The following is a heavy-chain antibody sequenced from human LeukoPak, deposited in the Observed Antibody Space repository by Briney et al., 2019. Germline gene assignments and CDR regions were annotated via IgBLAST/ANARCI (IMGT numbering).Heavy chain of an antibody. Sequence: SETLSLTCTVSGGSISSYYWSWIRQLPGKGLEWIGYIYYSGSTNYNPSLKSRVTISVDTSKNQFSLKLSSVTAADTAVYYCARVFGSSPYNWFDPWGQGTLVTVSS. CDR2: IYYSGST. D-gene: IGHD6-6*01. CDR3: ARVFGSSPYNWFDP. V-gene: IGHV4-59*01. CDR1: GGSISSYY. J-gene: IGHJ5*02.